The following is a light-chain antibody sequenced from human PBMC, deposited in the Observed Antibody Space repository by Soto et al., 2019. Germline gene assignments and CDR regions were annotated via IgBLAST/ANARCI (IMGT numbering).Light chain of an antibody. J-gene: IGLJ1*01. CDR3: AAWDDSLNGEI. Sequence: QSVLTQTPSASGTPGQRVTISCSGSSSNIGVNTVNWYQHVPGTAPTLVIYSNNQRPSGVPDRFSGSRSGTSASLAISGLQSEDEADYYCAAWDDSLNGEIFGTGTKLTVL. CDR2: SNN. CDR1: SSNIGVNT. V-gene: IGLV1-44*01.